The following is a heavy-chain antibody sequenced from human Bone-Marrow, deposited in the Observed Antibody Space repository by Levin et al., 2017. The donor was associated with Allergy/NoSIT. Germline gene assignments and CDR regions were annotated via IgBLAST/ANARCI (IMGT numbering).Heavy chain of an antibody. CDR3: ARDRNKANVIAARPSWFDP. CDR1: GFIFNKAW. D-gene: IGHD6-6*01. Sequence: ESLKISCAASGFIFNKAWMSWVRQAPGKGLEWIGEINHSGSTNYNPSLKSRVTISVDTSKNQFSLKLSSVTAADTAVYYCARDRNKANVIAARPSWFDPWGQGTLVTVSS. V-gene: IGHV4-34*01. CDR2: INHSGST. J-gene: IGHJ5*02.